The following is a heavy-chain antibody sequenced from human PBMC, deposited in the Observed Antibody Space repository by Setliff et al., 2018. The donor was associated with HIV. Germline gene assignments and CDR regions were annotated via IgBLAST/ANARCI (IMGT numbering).Heavy chain of an antibody. CDR3: ARIPNHSSGFDY. V-gene: IGHV1-8*01. Sequence: ASVKVSCKASGYTFTSYDINWVRQATGQGLEWMGWMNPNSGNNANTNYAQKLQGRVTMTTDTSTTTAYMELSSLRSEDTAVYCCARIPNHSSGFDYWGQGTPVTVSS. J-gene: IGHJ4*02. CDR2: MNPNSGNNANT. D-gene: IGHD3-22*01. CDR1: GYTFTSYD.